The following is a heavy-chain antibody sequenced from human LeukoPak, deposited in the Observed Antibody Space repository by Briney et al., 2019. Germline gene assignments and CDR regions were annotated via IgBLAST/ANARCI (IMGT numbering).Heavy chain of an antibody. D-gene: IGHD2-8*01. J-gene: IGHJ3*02. CDR2: IKSKTDGGTT. CDR1: GFTFSNAW. V-gene: IGHV3-15*01. Sequence: PGGSLRLSCAASGFTFSNAWMSWVRQAPGKGLEWVGRIKSKTDGGTTDYAAPVKGRFTISRDDSKNTLYLQMNSLKTEDTAVYYCTTGRRVYAKGGDAFDIWGQETMVTVSS. CDR3: TTGRRVYAKGGDAFDI.